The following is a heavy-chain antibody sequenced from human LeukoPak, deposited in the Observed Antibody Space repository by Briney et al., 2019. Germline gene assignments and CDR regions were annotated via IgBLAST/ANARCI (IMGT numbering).Heavy chain of an antibody. CDR3: AKDHGDYESYYFDY. V-gene: IGHV3-23*01. CDR2: ISGSGGST. Sequence: GGSLRLSCAASGFTFSSYAMSWVRQAPGKGLEWVSDISGSGGSTYYADSVKGRFTISRNNSKNTLYLQMNSLRAEDTAVYYCAKDHGDYESYYFDYWGQGTLATVSS. J-gene: IGHJ4*02. D-gene: IGHD4-17*01. CDR1: GFTFSSYA.